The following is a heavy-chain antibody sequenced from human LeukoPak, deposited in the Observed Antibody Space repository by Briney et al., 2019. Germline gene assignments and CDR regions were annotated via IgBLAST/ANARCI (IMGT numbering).Heavy chain of an antibody. V-gene: IGHV4-59*08. J-gene: IGHJ4*02. Sequence: SETLSLTCTVSGGSISSYYWSWIRQPPGKGLEWIGYIYYSGSTNYNPSFKSRVTISVDTSKNQFSLKLSSVTAADTAVYYCAIVGTGRGYYDYWGQGTLVTVSS. CDR2: IYYSGST. CDR3: AIVGTGRGYYDY. CDR1: GGSISSYY. D-gene: IGHD1-26*01.